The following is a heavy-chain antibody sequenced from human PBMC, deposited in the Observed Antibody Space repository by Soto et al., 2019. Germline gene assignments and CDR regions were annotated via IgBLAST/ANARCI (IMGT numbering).Heavy chain of an antibody. CDR2: IYYSGST. CDR1: GGSISSYY. V-gene: IGHV4-59*01. J-gene: IGHJ6*02. D-gene: IGHD3-10*01. Sequence: SETLSLTCTVSGGSISSYYWSWIRQPPGKGLEWIGYIYYSGSTNYNPSLKSRVTISVDTSKNQFSLKLSSVTAADTAVYYCARDRVTTVRGVLHYGMDVWGQGTTVTVSS. CDR3: ARDRVTTVRGVLHYGMDV.